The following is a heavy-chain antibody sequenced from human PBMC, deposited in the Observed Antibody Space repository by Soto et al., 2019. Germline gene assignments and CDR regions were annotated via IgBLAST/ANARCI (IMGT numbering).Heavy chain of an antibody. CDR3: ATDRYWGSPKTLAS. CDR2: ISGSGAST. V-gene: IGHV3-23*01. J-gene: IGHJ5*02. CDR1: AFTFTSFA. D-gene: IGHD7-27*01. Sequence: GGSLRLSCEASAFTFTSFAMSWVRQAPGKGLEWVSAISGSGASTFYADSVKGRFTISRDNSKSTLCLQMNSLRAEDTAIYYCATDRYWGSPKTLASWGQGTLVTVSS.